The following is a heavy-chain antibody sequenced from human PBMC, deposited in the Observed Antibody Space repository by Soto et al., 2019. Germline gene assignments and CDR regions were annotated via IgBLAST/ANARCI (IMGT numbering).Heavy chain of an antibody. V-gene: IGHV1-3*01. CDR2: INAGNGNT. Sequence: QVQLVQSGAEVKKPGASVKVSCKASGYTFTSYAMHWVRQAPGQRLEWMGWINAGNGNTKYSQKFQGRVTITKDTSASTAYMELSSLRSEDTAVYYCARGWFGAYGDYPFDYGGQGTLVTVSS. CDR1: GYTFTSYA. D-gene: IGHD4-17*01. J-gene: IGHJ4*02. CDR3: ARGWFGAYGDYPFDY.